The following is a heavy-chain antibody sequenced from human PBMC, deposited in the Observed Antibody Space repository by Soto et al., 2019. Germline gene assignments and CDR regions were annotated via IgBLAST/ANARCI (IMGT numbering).Heavy chain of an antibody. CDR1: GYTFIRYG. D-gene: IGHD5-18*01. J-gene: IGHJ4*02. Sequence: QVQLVQSGGEIEKPGASVNVSCKASGYTFIRYGISWVRQAPGQGFEWMGWISGKNDKRNHAQKFRGRITMTTDTSTNTAYLEVRSLGSDDTAIYYCAREGNGYEDYWGQGTLVTVSS. CDR3: AREGNGYEDY. V-gene: IGHV1-18*04. CDR2: ISGKNDKR.